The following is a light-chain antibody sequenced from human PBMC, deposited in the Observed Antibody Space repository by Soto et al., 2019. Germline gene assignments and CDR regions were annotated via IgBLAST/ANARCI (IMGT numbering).Light chain of an antibody. Sequence: EIVLTQSPATLSLSPGESATLSCRASQSVSSYLAWYQQKPGQAPRLLIYDANRATGVPVTFSGSGSGTAFTLTISSLEPEDFAVYYCQQRSNWPITFGQGTRLEIK. CDR2: DA. CDR1: QSVSSY. CDR3: QQRSNWPIT. J-gene: IGKJ5*01. V-gene: IGKV3-11*01.